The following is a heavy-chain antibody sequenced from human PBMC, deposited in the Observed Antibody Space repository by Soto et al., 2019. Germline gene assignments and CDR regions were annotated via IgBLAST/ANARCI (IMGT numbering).Heavy chain of an antibody. V-gene: IGHV1-69*01. J-gene: IGHJ4*02. CDR1: GGTFSSHA. Sequence: QVQLVQSGAEVKKPGSSVKVSCKASGGTFSSHAISWVRQAPGQGLEWMGGLIPMSGTTNYAQKFRGRVTITADESTSTAYMELNSLRAEDTAVYYCVRRSVDPSMVADFDYWGQGTLVTVSS. D-gene: IGHD5-18*01. CDR2: LIPMSGTT. CDR3: VRRSVDPSMVADFDY.